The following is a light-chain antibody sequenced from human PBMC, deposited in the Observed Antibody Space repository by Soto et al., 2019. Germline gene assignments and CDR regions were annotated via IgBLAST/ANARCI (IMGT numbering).Light chain of an antibody. Sequence: QSALTQPPSASGSPGQSVTISCTGTSSDVAGYNYVSWYQQHPGKAPKLVIYEVSMRPSGVPDRFSGSKSGNTASLTVSGLQAEDEADYYCSSYAGSNNLVFGGGTKLTVL. CDR3: SSYAGSNNLV. CDR2: EVS. CDR1: SSDVAGYNY. J-gene: IGLJ2*01. V-gene: IGLV2-8*01.